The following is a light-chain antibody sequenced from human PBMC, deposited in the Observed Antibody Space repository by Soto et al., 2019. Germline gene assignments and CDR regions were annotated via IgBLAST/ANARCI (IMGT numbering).Light chain of an antibody. CDR2: DAS. CDR3: QQRNDWRST. Sequence: EIVLTQSPATLSLSPGERATLSCRASQSVSSYLAWYQQKPGQAPRLLIYDASNRATGIPARFSGRGSGTDFTLTISSLEPEDSAVYYSQQRNDWRSTFGQGTTLEIK. V-gene: IGKV3-11*01. J-gene: IGKJ2*01. CDR1: QSVSSY.